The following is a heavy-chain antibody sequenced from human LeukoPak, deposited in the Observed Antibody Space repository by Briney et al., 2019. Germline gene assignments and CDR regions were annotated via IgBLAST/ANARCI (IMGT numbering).Heavy chain of an antibody. Sequence: ASVKVSCKASGYTFTSYGISWVRQAPGQGLEWMGWISAYNGNTNYAQKLQGRVTMTTDTSTSTAYMELRSLRSDDTAVYYCAREGGYCSSTRCSQGAFDIWGQGTMVTVSS. D-gene: IGHD2-2*01. J-gene: IGHJ3*02. CDR3: AREGGYCSSTRCSQGAFDI. CDR2: ISAYNGNT. CDR1: GYTFTSYG. V-gene: IGHV1-18*01.